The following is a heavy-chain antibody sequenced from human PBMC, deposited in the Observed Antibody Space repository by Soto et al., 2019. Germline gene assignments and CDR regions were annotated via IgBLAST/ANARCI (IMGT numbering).Heavy chain of an antibody. D-gene: IGHD2-15*01. CDR1: GFTFSNAW. J-gene: IGHJ4*02. CDR2: IKSKTDGGTT. CDR3: TTDLVPKYSSGGSCYSDY. Sequence: GGSLRLSCAASGFTFSNAWMSWVRQAPGKGLEWVGRIKSKTDGGTTDYAAPVKGRFTISRDDSKNTLYLQMNSLKTEDTAVYYCTTDLVPKYSSGGSCYSDYWGQGXLVTVSS. V-gene: IGHV3-15*01.